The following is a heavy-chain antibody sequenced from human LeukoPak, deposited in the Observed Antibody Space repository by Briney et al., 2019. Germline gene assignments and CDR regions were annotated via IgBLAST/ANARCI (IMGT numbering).Heavy chain of an antibody. CDR1: GGSIRSSHSF. J-gene: IGHJ4*02. CDR3: ARATAAPSSYYFDH. V-gene: IGHV4-39*07. Sequence: SEALSLTCSVPGGSIRSSHSFWGWIRQPLGKGLEWIATIYENGNTYYSPSLKSRVTISVDTSNNEFSLNLNSVTAADTAMYYCARATAAPSSYYFDHWGQGTLVTVSS. CDR2: IYENGNT. D-gene: IGHD6-25*01.